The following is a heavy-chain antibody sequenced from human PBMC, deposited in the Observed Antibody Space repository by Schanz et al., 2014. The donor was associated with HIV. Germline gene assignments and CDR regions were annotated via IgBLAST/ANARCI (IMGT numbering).Heavy chain of an antibody. V-gene: IGHV3-30*02. CDR2: IWYDGSYK. D-gene: IGHD3-10*01. CDR3: AKSGNGRSLDF. Sequence: VQLLESGGGLVQPGGSLRLSCVASGFTFSTYAMSWVRQAPGKGLEWVALIWYDGSYKYYADSVKGRFTLSRDNSKNTLYLQMNSLRAEDTAVFYCAKSGNGRSLDFWGQGTLLTVSS. J-gene: IGHJ4*02. CDR1: GFTFSTYA.